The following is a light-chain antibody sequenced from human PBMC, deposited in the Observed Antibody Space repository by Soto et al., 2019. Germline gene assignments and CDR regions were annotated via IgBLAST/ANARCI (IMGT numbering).Light chain of an antibody. CDR2: GAS. J-gene: IGKJ5*01. Sequence: ENMITQFPTNLSLAPRETATLSCRARQSISNNLAWYQQQLGQAPRLLIYGASTRATGIPARSSGGASGTLSTLTISIMHSEYFAFYYCQHYGSSLTFGQGTRLEIK. CDR3: QHYGSSLT. CDR1: QSISNN. V-gene: IGKV3D-15*01.